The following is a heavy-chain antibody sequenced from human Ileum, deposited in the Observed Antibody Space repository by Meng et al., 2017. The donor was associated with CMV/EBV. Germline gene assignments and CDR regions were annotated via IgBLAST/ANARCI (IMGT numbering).Heavy chain of an antibody. Sequence: LSGAASGFIFSTSWRFWVRQDPGNGLMWVSRINSDGSNTIYADSVKGRFTISRDNAKNTLYLQMESLRAEDTAVYYCARGYHYFDDWGQGTLVTVSS. CDR2: INSDGSNT. D-gene: IGHD1-1*01. J-gene: IGHJ4*02. V-gene: IGHV3-74*01. CDR3: ARGYHYFDD. CDR1: GFIFSTSW.